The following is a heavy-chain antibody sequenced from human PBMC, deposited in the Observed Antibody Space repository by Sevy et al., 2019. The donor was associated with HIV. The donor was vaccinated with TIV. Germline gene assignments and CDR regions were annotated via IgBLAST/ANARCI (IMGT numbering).Heavy chain of an antibody. CDR2: ISGSDSKT. J-gene: IGHJ4*02. CDR1: GFIFSNYA. CDR3: AKDLCRSSTSCSNDY. D-gene: IGHD2-2*01. Sequence: GKSLKISCAASGFIFSNYAMSWLRQPPGQGLEWVSAISGSDSKTYYADSVKGRFTISRDNSKNMLYLQMNSLRAEDTAIYYCAKDLCRSSTSCSNDYWGQGSPVTVSS. V-gene: IGHV3-23*01.